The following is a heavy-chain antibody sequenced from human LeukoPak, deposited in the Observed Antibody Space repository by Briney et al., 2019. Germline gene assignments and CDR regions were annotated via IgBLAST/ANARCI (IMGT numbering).Heavy chain of an antibody. D-gene: IGHD3-22*01. CDR3: TRSYYYDSSRDY. J-gene: IGHJ4*02. Sequence: GGSLRLSCAASGFTFSSYWMHWVRQAPGKGLVWVSRINGAGNSISYADSVKGRFTISRDNAKNTLYLQMNSLRAEDTAVYYCTRSYYYDSSRDYWGQGTLVTVSS. V-gene: IGHV3-74*01. CDR1: GFTFSSYW. CDR2: INGAGNSI.